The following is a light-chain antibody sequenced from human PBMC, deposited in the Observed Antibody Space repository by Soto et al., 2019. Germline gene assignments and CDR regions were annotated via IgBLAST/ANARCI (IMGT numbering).Light chain of an antibody. J-gene: IGLJ1*01. CDR2: GVN. Sequence: VLTQPPSVSGAPGQRVTISCTGSSSNIGAGYDVHWYQQHPGKAPKLLIYGVNNRPSGVSYRFSASKSAFTASLTISGLQAEDEAHYYCSSYTTSYFYVFGPGTKVTVL. CDR1: SSNIGAGYD. CDR3: SSYTTSYFYV. V-gene: IGLV1-40*01.